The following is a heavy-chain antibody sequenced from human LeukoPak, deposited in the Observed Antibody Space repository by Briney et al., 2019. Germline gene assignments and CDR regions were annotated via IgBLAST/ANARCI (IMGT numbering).Heavy chain of an antibody. D-gene: IGHD3-22*01. V-gene: IGHV3-23*01. CDR3: AKRGVVIRVILVGFHKEAYYFDS. CDR1: GITLSNYG. Sequence: GGSLRLSCAVSGITLSNYGMTWVRQAPGKGLEWVAGISDTGGRTNYADSVKGRFTISRDNPKNTLYLQMNSLRAEDTAVYFCAKRGVVIRVILVGFHKEAYYFDSWGQGALVTLSS. J-gene: IGHJ4*02. CDR2: ISDTGGRT.